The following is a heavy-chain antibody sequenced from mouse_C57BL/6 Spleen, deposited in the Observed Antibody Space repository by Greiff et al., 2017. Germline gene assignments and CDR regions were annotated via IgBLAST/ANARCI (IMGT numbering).Heavy chain of an antibody. D-gene: IGHD1-1*01. J-gene: IGHJ2*01. CDR1: GFTFSDYG. V-gene: IGHV5-17*01. Sequence: EVKVEESGGGLVKPGGSLKLSCAASGFTFSDYGMHWVRQAPEKGLEWVAYISSGSSTIYYADTVKGRFTISRDNAKNTLFLQMTSLRSEDTAMYYCARIGITTVVATGRYYFDYWGQGTTLTVSS. CDR3: ARIGITTVVATGRYYFDY. CDR2: ISSGSSTI.